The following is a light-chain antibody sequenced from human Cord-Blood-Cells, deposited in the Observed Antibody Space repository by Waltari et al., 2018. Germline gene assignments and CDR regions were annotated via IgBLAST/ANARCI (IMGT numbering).Light chain of an antibody. J-gene: IGKJ1*01. CDR2: GAS. V-gene: IGKV3-20*01. CDR1: QSVSSSY. CDR3: QQYGSSPRT. Sequence: EIALTQSPGTLSLSPGERATLPCRASQSVSSSYLAWYQQKPGQAPRLLIHGASSRATGIPDRFSGSGSGTGFTLTISRLEPEDFAVYYCQQYGSSPRTFGQGTKVEIK.